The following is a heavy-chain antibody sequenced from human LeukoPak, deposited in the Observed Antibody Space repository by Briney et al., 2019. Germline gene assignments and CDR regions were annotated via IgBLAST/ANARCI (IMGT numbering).Heavy chain of an antibody. Sequence: GGSLRLSCAASGFTFSSYAMSWVRQAPGKGLEWVSAISGIGGSTYYADSVKGRFTISRDNFKNTLYLQMNSLRAEDTAVYYCAKVTQDSSGWYGEYFDYWGQGTLVTVSS. V-gene: IGHV3-23*01. CDR1: GFTFSSYA. D-gene: IGHD6-19*01. CDR3: AKVTQDSSGWYGEYFDY. CDR2: ISGIGGST. J-gene: IGHJ4*02.